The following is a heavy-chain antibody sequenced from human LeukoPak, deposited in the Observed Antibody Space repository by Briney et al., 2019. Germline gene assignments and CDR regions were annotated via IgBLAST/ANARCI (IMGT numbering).Heavy chain of an antibody. D-gene: IGHD6-6*01. CDR2: ISSSGSTI. CDR3: ARGGRYSSSSGRDY. V-gene: IGHV3-48*03. CDR1: GFTFSSYE. J-gene: IGHJ4*02. Sequence: GGSLRLSCAASGFTFSSYEMNWVRQAPGKGLEWVSYISSSGSTIYYADSVKGRFTISRDNAKNSLYLQMDSLRVEDTALYYCARGGRYSSSSGRDYWGQGTLVTVSS.